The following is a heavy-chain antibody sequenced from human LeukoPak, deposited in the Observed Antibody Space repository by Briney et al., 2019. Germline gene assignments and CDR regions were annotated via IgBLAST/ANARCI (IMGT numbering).Heavy chain of an antibody. CDR3: ARDIAMVRGVTNNYYYYYYMDV. V-gene: IGHV1-69*05. CDR1: VGTFSSYA. J-gene: IGHJ6*03. CDR2: IIPIFGTA. D-gene: IGHD3-10*01. Sequence: EASVNVSCKASVGTFSSYAIGWVRQAPGQGLEWMGGIIPIFGTANYAQKFQGRVTITTDDSTSTAYMELSSLRSEDTAVYYCARDIAMVRGVTNNYYYYYYMDVWGKGTTVTVSS.